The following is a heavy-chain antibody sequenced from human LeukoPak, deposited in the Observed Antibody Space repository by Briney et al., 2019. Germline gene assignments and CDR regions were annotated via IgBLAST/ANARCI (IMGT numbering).Heavy chain of an antibody. Sequence: SETLSLTCAVYGGSFSGFYWSWIRQPPGKGLEWIGEISHSGSGNYNPSLKSRVTISVDTSKNQFSLKLNFVTAADTAVYYCARLWRGTGTWGQGTLVIVSS. D-gene: IGHD1/OR15-1a*01. J-gene: IGHJ4*02. CDR2: ISHSGSG. CDR1: GGSFSGFY. CDR3: ARLWRGTGT. V-gene: IGHV4-34*01.